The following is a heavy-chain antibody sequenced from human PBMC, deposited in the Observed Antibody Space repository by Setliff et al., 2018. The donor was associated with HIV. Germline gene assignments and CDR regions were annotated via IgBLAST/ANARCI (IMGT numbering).Heavy chain of an antibody. CDR3: ARLRVSSSSQTFDH. D-gene: IGHD6-6*01. CDR2: IYTSGST. J-gene: IGHJ4*02. CDR1: GGSLNTYY. V-gene: IGHV4-4*07. Sequence: SETLSLTCTVSGGSLNTYYWTWIRQPAGKGLEWIGRIYTSGSTNYNPSLKSRLTMSVEMSKNQFSLKLSSVTAADTAVYYCARLRVSSSSQTFDHWGQGIQVTVSS.